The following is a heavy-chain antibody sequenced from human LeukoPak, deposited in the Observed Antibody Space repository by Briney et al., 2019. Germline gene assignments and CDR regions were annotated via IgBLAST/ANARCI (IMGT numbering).Heavy chain of an antibody. Sequence: GGSLRLSCAASGFTFSSYSMNWVRQAPGKGLEWVSYISSSSSTIYYADSVKGRFTISRDNAKNSLYLQMNSLRAEDTAVYYCARDRGIAARPDYYMDVWGKGTTVTVSS. CDR1: GFTFSSYS. J-gene: IGHJ6*03. CDR3: ARDRGIAARPDYYMDV. D-gene: IGHD6-6*01. CDR2: ISSSSSTI. V-gene: IGHV3-48*01.